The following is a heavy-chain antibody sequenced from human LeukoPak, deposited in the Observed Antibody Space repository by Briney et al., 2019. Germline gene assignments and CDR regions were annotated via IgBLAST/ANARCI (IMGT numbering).Heavy chain of an antibody. J-gene: IGHJ4*02. CDR2: IYYSGST. D-gene: IGHD6-13*01. V-gene: IGHV4-39*07. CDR3: ARSSPELALDY. Sequence: SETLSLTCTVSGGSISSSSYYWGWIRQPPGKGLEWIGSIYYSGSTYYNPSLKSRVTISVDTSKNQFSLKLSSVTAADTAVYYCARSSPELALDYWGQGTLVTVSS. CDR1: GGSISSSSYY.